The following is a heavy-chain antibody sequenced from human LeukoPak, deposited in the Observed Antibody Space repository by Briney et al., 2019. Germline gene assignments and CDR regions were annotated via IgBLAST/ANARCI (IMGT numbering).Heavy chain of an antibody. Sequence: GGSLRLSCAVSGFTFSAYAMHWVRQAPGKGLEWVVVISYDGSNKYYADSVKGRFTFSGDKSKDTLYLQMNSLRPDDTAVYFCARGPGPIAGAKNPFDIWGQGTMVTVSS. V-gene: IGHV3-30*01. J-gene: IGHJ3*02. D-gene: IGHD1-26*01. CDR1: GFTFSAYA. CDR3: ARGPGPIAGAKNPFDI. CDR2: ISYDGSNK.